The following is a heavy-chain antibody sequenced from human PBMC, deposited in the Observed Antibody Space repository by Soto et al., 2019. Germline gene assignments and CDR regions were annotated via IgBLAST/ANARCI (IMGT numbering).Heavy chain of an antibody. CDR2: ISYDGSNK. CDR1: GFTFSSYA. J-gene: IGHJ4*02. V-gene: IGHV3-30-3*01. CDR3: ARDLPPYDSSGYYY. Sequence: GGSLRLSCAASGFTFSSYAMHWVRQAPGKGLEWVAVISYDGSNKYYADSVKGRFTISRDNSKNTLYLQMNSLRAEDTAVYYCARDLPPYDSSGYYYWGQGTLVTVSS. D-gene: IGHD3-22*01.